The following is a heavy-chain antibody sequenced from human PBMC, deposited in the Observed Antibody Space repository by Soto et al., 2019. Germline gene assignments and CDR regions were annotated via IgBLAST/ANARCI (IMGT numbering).Heavy chain of an antibody. CDR1: GYTFTSYG. V-gene: IGHV1-18*01. J-gene: IGHJ4*02. Sequence: ASVKVSCKASGYTFTSYGISWVRQAPGQGLEWMGWISAYNGNTNYAQKLQGRVTMTTDTSTSTAYMELRSLRSDDTAVYYCARAGFQYSSGWYSDYWGQGTLVTVSS. D-gene: IGHD6-19*01. CDR3: ARAGFQYSSGWYSDY. CDR2: ISAYNGNT.